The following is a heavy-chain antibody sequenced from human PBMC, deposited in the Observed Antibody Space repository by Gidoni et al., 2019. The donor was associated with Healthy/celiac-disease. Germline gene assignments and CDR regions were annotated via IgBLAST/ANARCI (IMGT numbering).Heavy chain of an antibody. V-gene: IGHV3-30*04. CDR3: ARDSLKIVATIKNYYYYGMDV. Sequence: QVQLVESGGGVVQPGRSLRLSCAASGFTFGCYAMHWCRQAPGTGLEWVEVISYDGRNKYYADSVKGRFTISRDNSKNTLYLQMNSLRAEDTAVYYCARDSLKIVATIKNYYYYGMDVWGQGTTVTVSS. CDR2: ISYDGRNK. CDR1: GFTFGCYA. J-gene: IGHJ6*02. D-gene: IGHD5-12*01.